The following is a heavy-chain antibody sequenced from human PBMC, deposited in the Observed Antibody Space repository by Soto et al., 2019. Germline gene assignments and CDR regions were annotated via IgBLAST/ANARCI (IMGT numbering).Heavy chain of an antibody. CDR1: GVTFSSYA. J-gene: IGHJ3*02. CDR3: ARKYCSSGSCPDAFDI. Sequence: SVKVSCKASGVTFSSYAISWVRQAPGQGLEWMGGIIPIFGTANYAQKFQGGVTITADESTITAYMELSSLRSEDTAVYYCARKYCSSGSCPDAFDIWGQGTMVTVSS. CDR2: IIPIFGTA. D-gene: IGHD2-15*01. V-gene: IGHV1-69*13.